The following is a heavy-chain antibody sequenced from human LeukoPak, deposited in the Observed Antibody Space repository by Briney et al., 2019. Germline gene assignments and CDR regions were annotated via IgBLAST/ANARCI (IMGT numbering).Heavy chain of an antibody. CDR3: ARDPRDLWSGYYNWFDP. Sequence: ASVKVSCKASGYTFTGYYMHWVRQAPGQGLEWMGRINPNSGGTNYAQKFQGRVTMTRDTSISTAYMELSRLRSDDTAVYYCARDPRDLWSGYYNWFDPWGQGTLVTVSS. J-gene: IGHJ5*02. CDR2: INPNSGGT. CDR1: GYTFTGYY. D-gene: IGHD3-3*01. V-gene: IGHV1-2*06.